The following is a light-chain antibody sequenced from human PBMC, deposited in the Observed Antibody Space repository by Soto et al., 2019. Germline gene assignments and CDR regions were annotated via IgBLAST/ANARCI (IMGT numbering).Light chain of an antibody. Sequence: DIQMTQSPSSLSASVGDRVTITCRASQGISTYLAWYQQKPGKVPKLLIYAASTLQSGVPSRFSGSGSGTDFTLTISSLQPEDVATYYCQKYNSALQTFGGGTKVEIK. CDR2: AAS. V-gene: IGKV1-27*01. J-gene: IGKJ4*01. CDR1: QGISTY. CDR3: QKYNSALQT.